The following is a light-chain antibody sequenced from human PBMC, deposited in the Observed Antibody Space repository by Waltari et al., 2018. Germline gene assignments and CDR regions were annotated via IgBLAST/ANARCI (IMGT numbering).Light chain of an antibody. CDR1: QGIRND. Sequence: ALRMTQSPSSLSTSVGARVTITCRAIQGIRNDLGWYQQKPGKAPKLLIYAASSLQSGIPSRFSGSGSGTDFTLTISSLQPEDFATYYCLQDYNYPRTFGQGTKVEIK. CDR3: LQDYNYPRT. CDR2: AAS. J-gene: IGKJ1*01. V-gene: IGKV1-6*01.